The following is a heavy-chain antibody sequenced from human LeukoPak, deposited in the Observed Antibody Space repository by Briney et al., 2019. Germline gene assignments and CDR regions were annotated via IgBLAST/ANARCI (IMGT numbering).Heavy chain of an antibody. J-gene: IGHJ4*02. CDR3: ARDYNWNPPDY. CDR1: GFTFSSYW. D-gene: IGHD1-1*01. Sequence: GGSLRLSCAVSGFTFSSYWMHWVRQAPGKGLVWVSRINSEGSITTYADSAQGRFTISRDNAKNTLYLQMNSLRVEDTAVYYCARDYNWNPPDYWGQGTLVTVSS. V-gene: IGHV3-74*01. CDR2: INSEGSIT.